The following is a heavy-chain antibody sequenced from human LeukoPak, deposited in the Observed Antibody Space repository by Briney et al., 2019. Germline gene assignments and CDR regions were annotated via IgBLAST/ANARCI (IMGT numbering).Heavy chain of an antibody. CDR2: TSNSDNNI. CDR3: ARRIAGDGSHAFDI. J-gene: IGHJ3*02. V-gene: IGHV3-11*01. D-gene: IGHD6-19*01. CDR1: GFTFSDYN. Sequence: PGGSLRLSCAASGFTFSDYNMGWMRQAPGKGLEWVSYTSNSDNNIFYADSVKGRFTISRDNAKYSVYLQMNSLRAEETAVYYCARRIAGDGSHAFDIWGQGTMVTVSS.